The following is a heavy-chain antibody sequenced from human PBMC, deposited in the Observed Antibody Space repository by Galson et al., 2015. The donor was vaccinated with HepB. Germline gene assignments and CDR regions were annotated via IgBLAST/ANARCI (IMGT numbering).Heavy chain of an antibody. CDR3: AREGLVGAHYYYYYYYMDV. J-gene: IGHJ6*03. CDR2: ISSSSSTI. CDR1: GFTFSSYS. Sequence: SLRLSCAASGFTFSSYSMNWVRQAPGKGLEWVSYISSSSSTIYYADSVKGRFTISRDNAKNSLYLQMNSLRDEDTAVYYCAREGLVGAHYYYYYYYMDVWGKGTTVTVSS. V-gene: IGHV3-48*02. D-gene: IGHD1-26*01.